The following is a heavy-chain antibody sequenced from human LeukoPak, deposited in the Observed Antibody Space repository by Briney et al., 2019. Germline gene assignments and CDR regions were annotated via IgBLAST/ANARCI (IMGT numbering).Heavy chain of an antibody. Sequence: GASVKVSCKASGYTFTSYWIQWVRQAPGQGLEWMGWINTNTGNPTYAQGFTGRFVFSLDTSVSTAYLQISSLKAEDTAVYYCARVGYYDFWSGHSEYNWFDPWGQGTLVTVSS. CDR1: GYTFTSYW. V-gene: IGHV7-4-1*02. CDR3: ARVGYYDFWSGHSEYNWFDP. J-gene: IGHJ5*02. D-gene: IGHD3-3*01. CDR2: INTNTGNP.